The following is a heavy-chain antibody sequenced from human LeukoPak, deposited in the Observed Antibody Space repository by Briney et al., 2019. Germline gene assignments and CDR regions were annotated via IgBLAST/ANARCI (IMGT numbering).Heavy chain of an antibody. CDR2: INWNGEST. V-gene: IGHV3-20*01. CDR1: GFTFDDYG. J-gene: IGHJ4*02. CDR3: ARATAAGFDY. Sequence: GGSLRLSCAASGFTFDDYGMSWVRQAPGKGLEWVSGINWNGESTGYVDSVKGRFTISRDNAKNSLYLQMNSLRAADTAFYHCARATAAGFDYWGQGTLVTVSS. D-gene: IGHD6-13*01.